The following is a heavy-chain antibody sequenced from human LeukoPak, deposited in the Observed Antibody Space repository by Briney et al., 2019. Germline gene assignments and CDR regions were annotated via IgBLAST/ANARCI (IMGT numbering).Heavy chain of an antibody. Sequence: ASVKVSCKASGGTFSSYAISWVRQPPGQGLEWMGGIIPIFGTANYAQKFQGRVTITTDESTSTAYMELSSLRSEDTAVYYCARGPRGYYYETYPVAFDIWGQGTMVTVSS. J-gene: IGHJ3*02. CDR2: IIPIFGTA. CDR1: GGTFSSYA. CDR3: ARGPRGYYYETYPVAFDI. D-gene: IGHD3-22*01. V-gene: IGHV1-69*05.